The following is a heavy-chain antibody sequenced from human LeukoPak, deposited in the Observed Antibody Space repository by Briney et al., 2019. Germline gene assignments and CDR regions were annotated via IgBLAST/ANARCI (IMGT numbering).Heavy chain of an antibody. CDR3: ARVLIVGVVIDYFDY. V-gene: IGHV3-11*01. CDR1: GFTFSVYY. D-gene: IGHD3-3*02. Sequence: GGSLRLSCAASGFTFSVYYMSWIRQAPGKGLEWVSYISSSSSTIYYADSVKGRFTISRDNAENSLYLQMNSLRAEDTAVYYCARVLIVGVVIDYFDYWGQGTLVTVSS. CDR2: ISSSSSTI. J-gene: IGHJ4*02.